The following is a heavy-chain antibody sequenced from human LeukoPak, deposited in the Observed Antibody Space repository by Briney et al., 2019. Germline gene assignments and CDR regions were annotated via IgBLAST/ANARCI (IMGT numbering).Heavy chain of an antibody. J-gene: IGHJ4*02. CDR3: AKDRLPLSSAYYYVPFDY. V-gene: IGHV3-23*01. Sequence: GASLRLSCAASGFTFSSYAMNWVRQAPGKGPEWVSGISASGGYTYYADSVKGRFTISRDNSKNTLYLQMNSLRVEDTAVYYCAKDRLPLSSAYYYVPFDYWGQGTLVTVSS. CDR1: GFTFSSYA. CDR2: ISASGGYT. D-gene: IGHD3-22*01.